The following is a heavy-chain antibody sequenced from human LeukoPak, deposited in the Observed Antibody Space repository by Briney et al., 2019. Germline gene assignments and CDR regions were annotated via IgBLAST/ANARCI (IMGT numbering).Heavy chain of an antibody. J-gene: IGHJ4*02. CDR1: GFTFSSYW. D-gene: IGHD3-22*01. CDR2: INHSGST. Sequence: GSLRLSCAASGFTFSSYWMSWVRRAPGKGLEWIGEINHSGSTNYNPSLKSRVTISVDTSKNQFSLKLSSVTAADTAVYYCARGGPTYYYDSSGYYLIWGQGTLVTVSS. CDR3: ARGGPTYYYDSSGYYLI. V-gene: IGHV4-34*01.